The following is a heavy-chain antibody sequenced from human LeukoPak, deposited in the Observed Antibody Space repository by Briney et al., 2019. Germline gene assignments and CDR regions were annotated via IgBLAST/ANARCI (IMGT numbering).Heavy chain of an antibody. Sequence: SETLSLTCAVSGYSISSGYYWGWIRQPPGKGLEWIGSIYHSGSTYYNPSLKSRVTISVDTSKNQFSLKLSSVTAADTAVYYCARHTTIRPDYYYMDVWGEGTTVTVSS. V-gene: IGHV4-38-2*01. D-gene: IGHD5-12*01. CDR2: IYHSGST. CDR1: GYSISSGYY. CDR3: ARHTTIRPDYYYMDV. J-gene: IGHJ6*03.